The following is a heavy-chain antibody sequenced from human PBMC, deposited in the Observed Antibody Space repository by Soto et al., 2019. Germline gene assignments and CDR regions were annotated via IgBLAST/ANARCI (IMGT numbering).Heavy chain of an antibody. V-gene: IGHV2-5*02. J-gene: IGHJ4*02. CDR1: GFSLSSTEEG. CDR2: IYWDDDK. CDR3: AHGSCVVADCYPNPSFDY. D-gene: IGHD2-21*02. Sequence: QITLKESGPTLVKPTQTLTLTCTFSGFSLSSTEEGVGWFRQPPGKAPEWLALIYWDDDKRYSPSLKTRLTITKDTSKNQVVLTMTNVDPVATATYSWAHGSCVVADCYPNPSFDYWGQGIWSPSPQ.